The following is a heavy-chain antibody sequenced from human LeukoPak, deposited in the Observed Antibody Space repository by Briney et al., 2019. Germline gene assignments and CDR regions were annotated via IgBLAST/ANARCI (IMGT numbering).Heavy chain of an antibody. D-gene: IGHD6-19*01. V-gene: IGHV3-7*04. CDR2: IKQVVSEK. CDR1: GFTFNSYW. CDR3: ARAGSAWHPDY. J-gene: IGHJ4*02. Sequence: GGSLRLSCAASGFTFNSYWMSWVRQARGKGLEWVATIKQVVSEKFYADSVEGRFTISRANARNTLYLQMDSLRVEDTAVYYCARAGSAWHPDYWGQGTLVTVSS.